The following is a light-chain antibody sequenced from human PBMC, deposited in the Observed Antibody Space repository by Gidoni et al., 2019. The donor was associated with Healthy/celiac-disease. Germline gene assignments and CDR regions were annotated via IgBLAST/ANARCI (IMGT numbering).Light chain of an antibody. Sequence: ELVFSQSPATLSLSPGERATISCRASQSVSSYLAWYQQKPGQAPRLLIYDASNRATGIPARFSGSGSGTDFTLTISSLEPEDFAVYYCQQRSNWPGTFGQXTKVEIK. CDR1: QSVSSY. CDR3: QQRSNWPGT. V-gene: IGKV3-11*01. CDR2: DAS. J-gene: IGKJ1*01.